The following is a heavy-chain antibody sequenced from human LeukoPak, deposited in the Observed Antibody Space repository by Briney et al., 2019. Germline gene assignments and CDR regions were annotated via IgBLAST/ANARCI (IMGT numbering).Heavy chain of an antibody. Sequence: GASVKVSCKASGYTFTSYGISWVRQAPGQGLGCMGWISAYNGNTNYAQKLQGRVTMTTDTSTSTAYMELRSLRSDDTAVYYCAREGLRYFDWLLYSYYYFDYWGQGTLVTVSS. J-gene: IGHJ4*02. D-gene: IGHD3-9*01. V-gene: IGHV1-18*01. CDR2: ISAYNGNT. CDR1: GYTFTSYG. CDR3: AREGLRYFDWLLYSYYYFDY.